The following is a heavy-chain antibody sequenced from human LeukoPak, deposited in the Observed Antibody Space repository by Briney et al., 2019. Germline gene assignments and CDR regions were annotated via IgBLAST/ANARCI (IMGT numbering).Heavy chain of an antibody. CDR1: GCTFTSYD. J-gene: IGHJ6*02. CDR2: MNPNSGNT. V-gene: IGHV1-8*01. D-gene: IGHD6-13*01. Sequence: ASVKVSCKASGCTFTSYDINWVRQATGQGLEWMGRMNPNSGNTGYAQKFQGRVTMTRNTSISTAYMELSSLRSEDTAVYYCARGEGAAGTPAHFNYGMDVWGQGTTVTVSS. CDR3: ARGEGAAGTPAHFNYGMDV.